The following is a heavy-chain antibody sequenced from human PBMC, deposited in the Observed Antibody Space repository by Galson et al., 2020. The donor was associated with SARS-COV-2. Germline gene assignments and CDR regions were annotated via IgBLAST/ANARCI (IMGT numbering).Heavy chain of an antibody. CDR3: ARGRVLSKD. V-gene: IGHV1-8*01. CDR1: GYTFTSYD. D-gene: IGHD3-10*01. CDR2: MNPNSGNT. J-gene: IGHJ4*02. Sequence: GESLKISCKASGYTFTSYDVNWVRQATGQGLEWMGWMNPNSGNTGYAQKFQGRVTMTRNTSISTAYMELSSLRSEDTAVYYCARGRVLSKDWGQGTLVTVSS.